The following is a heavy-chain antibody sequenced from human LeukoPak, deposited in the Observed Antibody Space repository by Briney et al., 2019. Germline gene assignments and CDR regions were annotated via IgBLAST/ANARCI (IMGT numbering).Heavy chain of an antibody. CDR2: IYYSGST. D-gene: IGHD4-23*01. CDR1: GGSISSSSYY. CDR3: ARQGDGGRAFDY. V-gene: IGHV4-39*01. J-gene: IGHJ4*02. Sequence: PSETLSLTCTASGGSISSSSYYWGWIRQPPGKGLEWIGTIYYSGSTYYNPSLKSRASISVDTSKNQFSLRLTSVTATDTAVYYCARQGDGGRAFDYWGQGILVTVSS.